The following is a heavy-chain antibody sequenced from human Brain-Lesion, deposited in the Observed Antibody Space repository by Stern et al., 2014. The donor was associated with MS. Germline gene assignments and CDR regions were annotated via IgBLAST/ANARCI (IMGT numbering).Heavy chain of an antibody. CDR1: GGSVSSTSYA. Sequence: QLVESGPGLVKPSETLSLTCTVAGGSVSSTSYAWAWIRQPPGKGLEWIGTIYYSGNTYYSPSLKSRLTISLDTSKNQFSLQLRSVPAADTAVYYCAGEEDIRYCSGGSCTGNWFDPWGQGTLVTVSS. D-gene: IGHD2-15*01. CDR2: IYYSGNT. V-gene: IGHV4-39*01. CDR3: AGEEDIRYCSGGSCTGNWFDP. J-gene: IGHJ5*02.